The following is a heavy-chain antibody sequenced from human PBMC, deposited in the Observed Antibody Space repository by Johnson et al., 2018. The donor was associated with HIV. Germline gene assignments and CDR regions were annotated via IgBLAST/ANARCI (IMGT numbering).Heavy chain of an antibody. D-gene: IGHD6-19*01. CDR2: ISGSGGST. CDR3: AKVRGGWLGHDAFDL. V-gene: IGHV3-23*04. J-gene: IGHJ3*01. Sequence: VQLVESGGGLAQPGGSLRLSCAASGITVSSNYMSWVRQAPGKGLEWVSAISGSGGSTYYADSVKGRFTISRDNAKNSLYVQMNSLGGEDTAVYYCAKVRGGWLGHDAFDLWGQGTMVTVSS. CDR1: GITVSSNY.